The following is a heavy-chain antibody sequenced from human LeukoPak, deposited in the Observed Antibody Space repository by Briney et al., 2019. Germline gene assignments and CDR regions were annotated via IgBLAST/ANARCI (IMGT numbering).Heavy chain of an antibody. CDR2: IYYSGST. CDR1: GASISSHY. Sequence: PSETLSLTYTVSGASISSHYWSCIRQPPGKEMEWIGYIYYSGSTNYNPSLKSRVTISVDTSKNQFSLKLGSVTAADTAVYYCARMRDWFDPWGQGTLVTVSS. J-gene: IGHJ5*02. CDR3: ARMRDWFDP. V-gene: IGHV4-59*11.